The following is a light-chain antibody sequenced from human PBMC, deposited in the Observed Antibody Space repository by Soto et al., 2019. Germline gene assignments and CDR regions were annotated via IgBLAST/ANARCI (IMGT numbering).Light chain of an antibody. V-gene: IGKV1-27*01. CDR2: AAS. CDR1: QGISNY. J-gene: IGKJ4*01. CDR3: QKYTNVPA. Sequence: DIQMTQSPSSLSASVGDRVTITCRASQGISNYLAWYQQIPGKVPKLLISAASTLQSGVPSRFSGSGSGTEFTLTICSLQPEDVATYYCQKYTNVPAFGGGTKVEIK.